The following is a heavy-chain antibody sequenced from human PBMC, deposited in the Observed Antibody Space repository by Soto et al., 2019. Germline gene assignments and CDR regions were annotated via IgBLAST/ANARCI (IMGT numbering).Heavy chain of an antibody. Sequence: PGGSLRLSCAASGFTFGHYGIHWVRQAPGKGLEWLAVISYDGSNKHYADSVKGRFTVSRDNSKNTLYLQMNSLRAEDTAVYFCATYSGKYQGPIDYWGQGTLVTVSS. V-gene: IGHV3-30*03. CDR2: ISYDGSNK. J-gene: IGHJ4*02. CDR3: ATYSGKYQGPIDY. D-gene: IGHD1-26*01. CDR1: GFTFGHYG.